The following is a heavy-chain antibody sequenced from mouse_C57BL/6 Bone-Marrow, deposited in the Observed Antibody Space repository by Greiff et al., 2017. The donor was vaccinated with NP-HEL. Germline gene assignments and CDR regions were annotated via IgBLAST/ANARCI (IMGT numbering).Heavy chain of an antibody. CDR1: GYTFTDYN. Sequence: VQLKESGPELVKPGASVKIPCKASGYTFTDYNMDWVKQSHGKSLEWIGDINPNNGGTIYNQKFKGKATLTVDKSSSTAYMELRSLTSEDTAVYYCARERLRRGYYYAMDYWGQGTSVTVSS. CDR2: INPNNGGT. J-gene: IGHJ4*01. V-gene: IGHV1-18*01. CDR3: ARERLRRGYYYAMDY. D-gene: IGHD2-2*01.